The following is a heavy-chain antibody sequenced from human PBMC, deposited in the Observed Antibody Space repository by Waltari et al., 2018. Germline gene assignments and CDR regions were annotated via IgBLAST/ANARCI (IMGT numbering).Heavy chain of an antibody. J-gene: IGHJ3*02. CDR3: ARVDIVVVIIYAFDI. CDR1: GFTFRSDC. V-gene: IGHV3-7*01. D-gene: IGHD2-21*01. Sequence: EGQRGESGGGLVQPGGSLRLSGAASGFTFRSDCMGWVRQAPGKGLEWVANIKQDGSEKYYVASVKGRFTISRDNAKNSLYLQMNSLRAEATAVYYCARVDIVVVIIYAFDIWGQGTMVTVSS. CDR2: IKQDGSEK.